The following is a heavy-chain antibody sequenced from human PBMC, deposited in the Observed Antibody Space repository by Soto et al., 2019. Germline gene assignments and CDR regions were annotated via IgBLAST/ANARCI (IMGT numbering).Heavy chain of an antibody. CDR3: ARDKAAEYYDFWCGPPGGYYMDV. CDR1: GGSISSYY. D-gene: IGHD3-3*01. Sequence: SETLSLTCTVSGGSISSYYWSWIRQPPGKGLEWIGYIYYSGSTNYNPSLKSRVTISVDTSKNQFSLKLSSVTAEDTAVYYCARDKAAEYYDFWCGPPGGYYMDVWGKGTTVTVSS. CDR2: IYYSGST. J-gene: IGHJ6*03. V-gene: IGHV4-59*01.